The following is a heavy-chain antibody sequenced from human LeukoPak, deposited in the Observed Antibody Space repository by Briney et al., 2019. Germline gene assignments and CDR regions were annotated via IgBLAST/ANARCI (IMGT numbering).Heavy chain of an antibody. V-gene: IGHV3-11*01. CDR1: GFTFSDPY. J-gene: IGHJ4*02. D-gene: IGHD2-15*01. CDR2: ISGSGTDI. CDR3: ARDSVVVAAFDY. Sequence: GSLRLSCEASGFTFSDPYMSWIRQAPGKGLECLSYISGSGTDINYADSVRGRFTISRDNAKNLLYLQMNDLRVEDTAVYYCARDSVVVAAFDYWGQGTLVTVSS.